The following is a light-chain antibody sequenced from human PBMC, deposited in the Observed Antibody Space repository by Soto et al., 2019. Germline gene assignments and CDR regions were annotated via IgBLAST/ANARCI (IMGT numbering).Light chain of an antibody. CDR1: SSDVGAYDY. Sequence: QSALTQPASVSGSPGQSITISCTGTSSDVGAYDYVSWYQQHPGKAPKLTIYDVTNRPSGISSRFSGSKSGNTASLTISGLQAEDEADYYCNSYTTSNTRVVFGGGTKLTVL. V-gene: IGLV2-14*03. J-gene: IGLJ2*01. CDR3: NSYTTSNTRVV. CDR2: DVT.